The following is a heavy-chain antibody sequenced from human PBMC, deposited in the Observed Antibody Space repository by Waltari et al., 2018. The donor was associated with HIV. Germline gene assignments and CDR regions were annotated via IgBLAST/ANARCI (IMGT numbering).Heavy chain of an antibody. CDR2: IYSNGPT. CDR3: ARARQTISGVVRSWFDS. CDR1: GGSISSGSYF. D-gene: IGHD3-3*01. Sequence: QVQLQESGPGLVKPSQTLSLTCTVSGGSISSGSYFWGWIRQPAGKGLEYIWRIYSNGPTSFNPSLMSRVTISVDTSKNQFSLRLSSVTAGDTAVYYCARARQTISGVVRSWFDSWGQGTLVTVSS. J-gene: IGHJ5*01. V-gene: IGHV4-61*02.